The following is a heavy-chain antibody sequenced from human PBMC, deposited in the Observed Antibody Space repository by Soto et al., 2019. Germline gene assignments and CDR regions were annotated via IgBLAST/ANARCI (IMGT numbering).Heavy chain of an antibody. Sequence: HPGGSLRLSCAVAALTLTIFEVDWVRQAAGKGREWISYISRGATTTNYADSVRSRFTISRDDAANSVFLQMDSLRVEDTGIYFCANRSTDYYFCWGQGTLVTVSS. D-gene: IGHD3-9*01. J-gene: IGHJ1*01. CDR2: ISRGATTT. CDR1: ALTLTIFE. V-gene: IGHV3-48*03. CDR3: ANRSTDYYFC.